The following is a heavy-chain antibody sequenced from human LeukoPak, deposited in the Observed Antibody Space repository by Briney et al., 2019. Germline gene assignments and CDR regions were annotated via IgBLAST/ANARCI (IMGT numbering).Heavy chain of an antibody. CDR2: LNPNSGGT. CDR1: RYTFTAYY. CDR3: AVFGTAHMTSDYYFDF. J-gene: IGHJ4*02. Sequence: ASVKVSCKXSRYTFTAYYMHWVRQAPGQGLEWMGRLNPNSGGTNYARKFQGRVTMTRDTSISTAYMELSRLIFDDTAVYYCAVFGTAHMTSDYYFDFWGQGTLVTVSS. D-gene: IGHD3-3*01. V-gene: IGHV1-2*06.